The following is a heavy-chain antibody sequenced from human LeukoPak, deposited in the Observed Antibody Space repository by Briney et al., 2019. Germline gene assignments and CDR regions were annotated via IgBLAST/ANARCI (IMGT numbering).Heavy chain of an antibody. CDR3: ARKYNWNFPFEF. CDR1: GFTLSNYW. V-gene: IGHV3-74*01. CDR2: ISGDGSGT. D-gene: IGHD1-7*01. J-gene: IGHJ4*02. Sequence: GGSLRLSCAASGFTLSNYWMHWVRQAPGRGLVWVSRISGDGSGTSYADSVKGRFTISRDNAKNTLYLQINSLRTEDTAVYYCARKYNWNFPFEFWGQGTLVTVSS.